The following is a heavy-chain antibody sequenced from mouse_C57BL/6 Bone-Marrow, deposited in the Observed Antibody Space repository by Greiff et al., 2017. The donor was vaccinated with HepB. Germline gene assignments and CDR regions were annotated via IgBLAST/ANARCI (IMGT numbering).Heavy chain of an antibody. D-gene: IGHD2-2*01. Sequence: VQLQQPGAELVKPGASVKLSCKASGYTFTSYWMHWVKQRPGRGLEWIGRIDPNSGGTKYNEKFKSKATLTVDKPSSTAYMQRSSLTSEDSAVYYCARCGVTTDGFAYWGQGTLVTVSA. J-gene: IGHJ3*01. V-gene: IGHV1-72*01. CDR1: GYTFTSYW. CDR3: ARCGVTTDGFAY. CDR2: IDPNSGGT.